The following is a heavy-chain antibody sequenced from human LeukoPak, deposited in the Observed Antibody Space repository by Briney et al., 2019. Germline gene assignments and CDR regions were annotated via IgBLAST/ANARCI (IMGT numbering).Heavy chain of an antibody. CDR1: GGTFSSYA. J-gene: IGHJ3*01. Sequence: SVKVSCKASGGTFSSYAISWVRQAPGQGLEWMGGIIPIFGTAHYAQKFHGRVTITADESTNTAYMEPSSLRSEDTAVYYCARGGANYYGSGTYYAFDFWGEGTMVTVSS. D-gene: IGHD3-10*01. CDR3: ARGGANYYGSGTYYAFDF. CDR2: IIPIFGTA. V-gene: IGHV1-69*13.